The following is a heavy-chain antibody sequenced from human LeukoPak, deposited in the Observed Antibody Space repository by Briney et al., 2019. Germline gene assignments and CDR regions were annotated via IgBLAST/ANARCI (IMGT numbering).Heavy chain of an antibody. D-gene: IGHD3-10*01. CDR2: IIPIFGTA. Sequence: ASVKVSCKASGGTFTSYAISWVRQAPGQGLEWRGGIIPIFGTANYAQKFQGRVTITADESTSTAYMELSSLRSEDTAVYYCARARIWFGELYDWFDPWGQGTLVTVSS. CDR3: ARARIWFGELYDWFDP. J-gene: IGHJ5*02. V-gene: IGHV1-69*13. CDR1: GGTFTSYA.